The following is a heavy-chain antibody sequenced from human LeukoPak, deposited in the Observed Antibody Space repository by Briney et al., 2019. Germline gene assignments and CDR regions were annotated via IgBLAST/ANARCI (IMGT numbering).Heavy chain of an antibody. CDR3: ASSGSYRVDY. V-gene: IGHV3-48*02. CDR2: ITASGTAM. CDR1: GFTFSTYS. D-gene: IGHD1-26*01. Sequence: GGSLRLSCAASGFTFSTYSMNWVRQAPGKGLKWVSHITASGTAMFYADSVKGRFTISRDNAKNSLYLQMNSLRDEDTAVYYCASSGSYRVDYWGQGTLVTVSS. J-gene: IGHJ4*02.